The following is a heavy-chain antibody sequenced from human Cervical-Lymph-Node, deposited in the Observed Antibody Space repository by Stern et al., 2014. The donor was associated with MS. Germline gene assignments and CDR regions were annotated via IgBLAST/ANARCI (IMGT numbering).Heavy chain of an antibody. CDR3: ASQMATTSNYYYGMAV. CDR1: GSAFRRYI. Sequence: EDQLVESGGGLVKPGESLRLSCAASGSAFRRYIINWVRQAPGKGLQWVSSISGCSNYVYYADSVRGRFTIARDNAKTSVYLQVSSLSADDTAVYYCASQMATTSNYYYGMAVWGQGTAVFVSS. D-gene: IGHD5-24*01. V-gene: IGHV3-21*01. J-gene: IGHJ6*02. CDR2: ISGCSNYV.